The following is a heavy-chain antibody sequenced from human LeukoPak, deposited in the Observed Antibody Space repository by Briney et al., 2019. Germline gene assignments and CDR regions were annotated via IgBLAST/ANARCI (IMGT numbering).Heavy chain of an antibody. D-gene: IGHD3-3*01. J-gene: IGHJ6*02. Sequence: SETLSLTCTVSGGSISSYYWSWIRQPPGKGLEWIGYIYYSGSTNYNPSLKSRVTISVDTSKNQFSLKVSSVTAADTAVYYCAGAGSGPRIPYYYYGMDVWGQGTTVTVSS. CDR3: AGAGSGPRIPYYYYGMDV. CDR2: IYYSGST. V-gene: IGHV4-59*01. CDR1: GGSISSYY.